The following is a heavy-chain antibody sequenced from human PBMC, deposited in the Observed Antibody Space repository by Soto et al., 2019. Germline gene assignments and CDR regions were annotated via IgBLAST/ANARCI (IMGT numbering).Heavy chain of an antibody. Sequence: ASVKVSCKASGYTFTSYAMHWVRQAPGQRLEWMGWINAGNGNTKYSQKFQGRVTITRDTSASTAYMELSSLRSEDTAVYYCARDSNAYCGGDCYFAYDIWGQGTMVTVSS. CDR1: GYTFTSYA. D-gene: IGHD2-21*01. V-gene: IGHV1-3*01. CDR2: INAGNGNT. J-gene: IGHJ3*02. CDR3: ARDSNAYCGGDCYFAYDI.